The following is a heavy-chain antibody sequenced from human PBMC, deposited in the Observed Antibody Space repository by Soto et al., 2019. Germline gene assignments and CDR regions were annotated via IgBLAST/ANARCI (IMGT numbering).Heavy chain of an antibody. J-gene: IGHJ4*02. V-gene: IGHV3-7*03. D-gene: IGHD3-16*02. Sequence: GGSLRLSCAASGFTFRDYYMTWIRQAPGKGLEWVGNIKHDTSEAHYADSVKGRFTITRDNIKNFLFLQMNGLRSDDTASYYCARDGLLFSGPYRPSRFDYWGLGTLVTVSS. CDR2: IKHDTSEA. CDR1: GFTFRDYY. CDR3: ARDGLLFSGPYRPSRFDY.